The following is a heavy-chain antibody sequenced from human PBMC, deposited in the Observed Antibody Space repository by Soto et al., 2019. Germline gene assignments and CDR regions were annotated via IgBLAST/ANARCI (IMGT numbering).Heavy chain of an antibody. J-gene: IGHJ5*02. CDR2: INHSGST. D-gene: IGHD6-19*01. V-gene: IGHV4-34*01. CDR3: ARGPRLRIAVAGTRWFDP. CDR1: GGSFSGYY. Sequence: ETLSLTCAVYGGSFSGYYWSWIRQPPGKGLEWIGEINHSGSTNYNPSLKSRVTISVDTSKNQFSLKLSSVTAADTAVYYCARGPRLRIAVAGTRWFDPWGQGTLVTVPS.